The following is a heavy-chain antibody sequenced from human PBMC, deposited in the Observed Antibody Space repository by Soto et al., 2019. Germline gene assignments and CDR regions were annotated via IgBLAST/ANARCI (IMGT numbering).Heavy chain of an antibody. CDR3: AMGLWVDTTAHYYLDS. D-gene: IGHD3-16*01. CDR2: INAGNGKT. Sequence: ASVKVSCKASGYTFTNYAIHWVRQAPGQRLEWMGWINAGNGKTKYSQNFQGRVTITRDTSASIVYMEVNSLRSEDTALYYCAMGLWVDTTAHYYLDSCGKATLVTVSS. J-gene: IGHJ4*02. CDR1: GYTFTNYA. V-gene: IGHV1-3*01.